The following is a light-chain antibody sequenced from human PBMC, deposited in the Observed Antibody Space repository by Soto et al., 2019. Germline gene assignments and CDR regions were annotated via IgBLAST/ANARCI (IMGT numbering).Light chain of an antibody. CDR2: AAS. J-gene: IGKJ1*01. V-gene: IGKV1-39*01. Sequence: IQITQSPSSLAXSVVEXXXXXXXASQSISSYLNWYQQKPGKAPKLLIYAASSLQSGVPSRFSGSGSGTDFTLTISSLQPEDFATYYCQQSYSTSWTFGQGTKVDIK. CDR1: QSISSY. CDR3: QQSYSTSWT.